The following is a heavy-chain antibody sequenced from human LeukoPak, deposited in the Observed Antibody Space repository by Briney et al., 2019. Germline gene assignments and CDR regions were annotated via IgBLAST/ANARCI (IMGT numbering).Heavy chain of an antibody. J-gene: IGHJ3*02. D-gene: IGHD3-16*01. Sequence: GESLKISCKGSGYTFIDYWIGWVRQRPGKGLEWMGIIYPGDSDTRFSQSFQGQVIITADNTMKTAYLHWSRLKASDSDMYYCARGDNEDDAFDMWGQGTMVTVSS. CDR2: IYPGDSDT. V-gene: IGHV5-51*01. CDR3: ARGDNEDDAFDM. CDR1: GYTFIDYW.